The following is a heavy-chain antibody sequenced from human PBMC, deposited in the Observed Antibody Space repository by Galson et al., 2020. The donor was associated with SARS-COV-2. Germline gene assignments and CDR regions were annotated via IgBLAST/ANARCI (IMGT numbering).Heavy chain of an antibody. D-gene: IGHD6-19*01. CDR3: ARDLGVEAVAGY. J-gene: IGHJ4*02. CDR1: GFTFSSYG. CDR2: IWYDGSNK. V-gene: IGHV3-33*01. Sequence: GGSLRLSCAASGFTFSSYGMHWVRQAPGKGLEWVAVIWYDGSNKYYADSVKGRFTISRDNSKNTLYLQMNSLRAEDTAVYYCARDLGVEAVAGYWGQGTLVTVSS.